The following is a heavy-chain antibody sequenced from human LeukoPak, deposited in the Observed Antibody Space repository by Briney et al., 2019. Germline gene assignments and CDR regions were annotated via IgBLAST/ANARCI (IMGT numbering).Heavy chain of an antibody. V-gene: IGHV4-39*01. CDR2: IYYSGST. Sequence: PSETLSLTCTVSGGSISSSGYYWGWIRQPPGKGLEWIGSIYYSGSTYYNPSLKSRVTISVDTSKNQFSLKLSSVTAADTAVYYCARNPLLWFGELKFSYFDYWGQGTLVTVSS. J-gene: IGHJ4*02. D-gene: IGHD3-10*01. CDR1: GGSISSSGYY. CDR3: ARNPLLWFGELKFSYFDY.